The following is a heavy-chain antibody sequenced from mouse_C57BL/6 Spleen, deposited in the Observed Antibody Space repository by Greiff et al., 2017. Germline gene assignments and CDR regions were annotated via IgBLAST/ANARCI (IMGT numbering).Heavy chain of an antibody. CDR3: TRSSSGYWFAY. J-gene: IGHJ3*01. V-gene: IGHV1-82*01. CDR1: GYAFSSSW. D-gene: IGHD3-2*02. CDR2: IYPGGGDT. Sequence: VKLVESGPELVKPGASVKISCKASGYAFSSSWMNWVKQRPGKGLEWIGRIYPGGGDTHYNGKFKGKATLTADKSSSKAYMQLVSLTSEDSAVSFSTRSSSGYWFAYWGPGTLVTVSA.